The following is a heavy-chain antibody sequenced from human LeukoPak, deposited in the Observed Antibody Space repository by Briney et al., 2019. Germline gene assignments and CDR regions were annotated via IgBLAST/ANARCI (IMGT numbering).Heavy chain of an antibody. CDR3: ARDPGRIVGATTSWDYYYMDV. CDR2: INPNSGGT. Sequence: GASVTVSCKASGYTFTGYYMHWVRQAPGQGLEWMGWINPNSGGTNYAQKFQGRVTMTRDTSISTAYMELSRLRSDDTAVYYCARDPGRIVGATTSWDYYYMDVWGKGTTVTVSS. J-gene: IGHJ6*03. D-gene: IGHD1-26*01. V-gene: IGHV1-2*02. CDR1: GYTFTGYY.